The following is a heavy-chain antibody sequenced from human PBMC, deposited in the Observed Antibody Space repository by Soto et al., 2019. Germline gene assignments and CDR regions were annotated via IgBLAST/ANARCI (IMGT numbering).Heavy chain of an antibody. J-gene: IGHJ4*02. CDR2: IYSGGST. Sequence: GGSLRLSCAASGFTVSSNYMSWVRQAPGKGLEWVSVIYSGGSTYYADSVKGRFTISRDNSKNTLYLQMNSLRAEDTAVYYCARNGGDSTYYYDSSGYWPLYFDYWGQGTLVTVSS. D-gene: IGHD3-22*01. V-gene: IGHV3-66*01. CDR1: GFTVSSNY. CDR3: ARNGGDSTYYYDSSGYWPLYFDY.